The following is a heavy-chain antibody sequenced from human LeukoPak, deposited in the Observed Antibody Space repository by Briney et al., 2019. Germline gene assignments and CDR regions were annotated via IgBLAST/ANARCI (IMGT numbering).Heavy chain of an antibody. CDR1: GFAFRTYA. J-gene: IGHJ4*02. CDR3: AKDLNYGFDS. CDR2: ISGSGDKT. V-gene: IGHV3-23*01. Sequence: GGSLRLSCAASGFAFRTYAMSWVRQAPGKGLEGVSAISGSGDKTYYAESVRGRFTISRDNSKNILYLQMNSLRAEDSAVYYCAKDLNYGFDSWGQGTLVTVSS. D-gene: IGHD3-10*01.